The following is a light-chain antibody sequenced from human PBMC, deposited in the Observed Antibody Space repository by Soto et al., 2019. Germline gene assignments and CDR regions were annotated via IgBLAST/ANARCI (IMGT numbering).Light chain of an antibody. J-gene: IGLJ2*01. CDR1: TSNIDSHT. Sequence: QSALTQSSSVTGSVGQKVTILCSGGTSNIDSHTVSWYRQRPGAAPDFIMFANYQRPSGVPDRFSGAKSRGPVSLTISDLRPDDEGVYFCSTWDDRFRGPTFGGGTQLTVL. CDR2: ANY. V-gene: IGLV1-47*01. CDR3: STWDDRFRGPT.